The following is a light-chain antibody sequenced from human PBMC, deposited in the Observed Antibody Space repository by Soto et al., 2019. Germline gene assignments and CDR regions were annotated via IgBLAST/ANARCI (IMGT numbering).Light chain of an antibody. CDR2: GNS. J-gene: IGLJ1*01. Sequence: QSVLTQPPSVSAAPGQKVTISCSGSSSNIGNNYVSWYQQLPGTAPKLLIYGNSNRPSGVPDRFSGSRSGTSASLAITGLQAEDEVDYYCQSSDSCLPGSKVVVSVTKVTDL. CDR3: QSSDSCLPGSKV. V-gene: IGLV1-40*01. CDR1: SSNIGNNY.